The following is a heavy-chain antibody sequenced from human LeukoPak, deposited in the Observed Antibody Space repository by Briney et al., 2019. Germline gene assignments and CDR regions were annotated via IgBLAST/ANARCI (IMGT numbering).Heavy chain of an antibody. CDR2: IKQDGSEK. CDR1: GFAFSSYW. V-gene: IGHV3-7*01. CDR3: ARVHLLPYYDILTGYLDY. D-gene: IGHD3-9*01. J-gene: IGHJ4*02. Sequence: GGSLRLSCAASGFAFSSYWMGWVRQAPGKGLEWVANIKQDGSEKYYVDSVKGRFTISRDNAKNSLYLQMNSLRAEDTAVYYCARVHLLPYYDILTGYLDYWGQGTLVTVSS.